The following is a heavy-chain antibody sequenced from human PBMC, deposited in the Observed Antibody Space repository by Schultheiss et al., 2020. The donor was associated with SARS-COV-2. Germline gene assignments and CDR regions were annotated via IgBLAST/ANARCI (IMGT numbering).Heavy chain of an antibody. Sequence: ASVKVSCKASGYTFTSYYMHWVRQAPGQGLEWMGIINPSGGSTSYAQKFQGRVTMTRDTSTSTVYMELSSLRSEDTAVYYCARVPYYDFWSGFHATTGNGMDVWGQGTTVTVSS. J-gene: IGHJ6*02. CDR2: INPSGGST. CDR3: ARVPYYDFWSGFHATTGNGMDV. V-gene: IGHV1-46*01. D-gene: IGHD3-3*01. CDR1: GYTFTSYY.